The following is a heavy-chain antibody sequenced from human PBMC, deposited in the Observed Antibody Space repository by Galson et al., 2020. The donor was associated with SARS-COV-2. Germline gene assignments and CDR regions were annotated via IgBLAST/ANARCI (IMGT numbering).Heavy chain of an antibody. CDR1: GFTFDDYA. CDR3: ANLVATENYCMDV. V-gene: IGHV3-9*01. CDR2: ISWNSGSI. D-gene: IGHD5-12*01. Sequence: GGSLRLSCAASGFTFDDYAMHWVRQAPGKGLEWVSGISWNSGSIGYADSVKGRFTISRDNAKNSLYLQMNSLRAEDTALYYCANLVATENYCMDVWGQGTTVTVSS. J-gene: IGHJ6*02.